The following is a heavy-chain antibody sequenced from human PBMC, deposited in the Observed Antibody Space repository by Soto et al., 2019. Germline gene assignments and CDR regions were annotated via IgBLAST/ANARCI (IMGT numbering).Heavy chain of an antibody. Sequence: SETLSLTCAVYGGSFSGYYWSWIRQPPGKGLEWIGEINHSGSTNYNPSLKSRVTISVGTSKNQFSLKLSSVTAADTAVYYCARGYLPTNWFDPWGQGTLVTVSS. CDR3: ARGYLPTNWFDP. CDR1: GGSFSGYY. CDR2: INHSGST. J-gene: IGHJ5*02. D-gene: IGHD1-1*01. V-gene: IGHV4-34*01.